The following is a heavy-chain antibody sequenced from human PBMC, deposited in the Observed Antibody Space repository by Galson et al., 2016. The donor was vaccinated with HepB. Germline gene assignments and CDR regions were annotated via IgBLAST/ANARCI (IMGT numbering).Heavy chain of an antibody. Sequence: SVKVSCKASGYTFTHYGISWVRQAPGQGLEWMGWISANHDKTYYAQKYQGRVTMTRDTPKSTAYMELRSLRSDDTAEYYCARYGAYASYYAMDVWGQGTTVTVSS. CDR3: ARYGAYASYYAMDV. CDR1: GYTFTHYG. J-gene: IGHJ6*02. CDR2: ISANHDKT. V-gene: IGHV1-18*01. D-gene: IGHD4-17*01.